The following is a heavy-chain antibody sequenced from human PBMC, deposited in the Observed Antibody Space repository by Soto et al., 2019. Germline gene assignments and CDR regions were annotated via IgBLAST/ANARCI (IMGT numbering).Heavy chain of an antibody. CDR3: ARGHCSSTSCYPDY. J-gene: IGHJ4*02. CDR1: GYTFTGDY. CDR2: INPNSGGT. Sequence: ASVKVPCKASGYTFTGDYMHWVRQAPGQGLEWMGWINPNSGGTNYAQKFQGRVTMTRDTSISTAYMELSRLRSDDTAVYYCARGHCSSTSCYPDYWGQGTLVTVSS. V-gene: IGHV1-2*02. D-gene: IGHD2-2*01.